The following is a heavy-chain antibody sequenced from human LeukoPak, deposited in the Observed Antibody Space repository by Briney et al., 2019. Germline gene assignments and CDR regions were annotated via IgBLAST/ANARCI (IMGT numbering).Heavy chain of an antibody. J-gene: IGHJ4*02. CDR3: AKRSCSGGSCNFDY. Sequence: GGSLSLSCAASGFTLSSYAMSWVRQATGKGLEWVSAIGDSGGATNYADSVKGRFTISRDNSKNTLYLQMNSLRAEDTAVYYCAKRSCSGGSCNFDYWGQGTLVTVSS. CDR1: GFTLSSYA. D-gene: IGHD2-15*01. CDR2: IGDSGGAT. V-gene: IGHV3-23*01.